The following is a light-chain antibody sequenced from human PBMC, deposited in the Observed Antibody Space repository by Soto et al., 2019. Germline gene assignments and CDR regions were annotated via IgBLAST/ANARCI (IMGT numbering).Light chain of an antibody. J-gene: IGKJ5*01. CDR3: QQLLSYPIT. CDR1: QNIINY. CDR2: VAS. V-gene: IGKV1-39*01. Sequence: DIQMTQSPSSLSASVGDRVTITCRASQNIINYLNWYQQKPGKAPQLLIYVASRLESGVPSRFSGSGSGTDFTLTITSLQPEDFATYYCQQLLSYPITFGQGTRLEI.